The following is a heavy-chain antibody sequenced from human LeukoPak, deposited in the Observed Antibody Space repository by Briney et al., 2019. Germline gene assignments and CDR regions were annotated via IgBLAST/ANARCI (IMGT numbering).Heavy chain of an antibody. Sequence: ASVKVSCKASEYTFTGHFMHWVRQAPGQGLEWMGRINPNSGGTNYAQKFQGRVTMTRDTSISTAYMELSRLRSDDTAVYYCARGLYYYGSAGEDYFDYWGQGTLVTVSS. CDR3: ARGLYYYGSAGEDYFDY. D-gene: IGHD3-10*01. CDR2: INPNSGGT. V-gene: IGHV1-2*06. J-gene: IGHJ4*02. CDR1: EYTFTGHF.